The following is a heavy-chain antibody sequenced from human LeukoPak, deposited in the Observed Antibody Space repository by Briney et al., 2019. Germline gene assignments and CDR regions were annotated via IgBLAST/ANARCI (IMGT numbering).Heavy chain of an antibody. CDR3: ARRGPHCSSTSCYIGWFDP. V-gene: IGHV4-4*09. CDR2: IYTSGST. J-gene: IGHJ5*02. Sequence: SETLSLTCTVSGGSISSYYWSWIRQPPGKGLEWIGYIYTSGSTNYNPSLKSRVTISVYTSKNQFSLKLSSVTAADTAVYYCARRGPHCSSTSCYIGWFDPWGQGTLVTVSS. D-gene: IGHD2-2*02. CDR1: GGSISSYY.